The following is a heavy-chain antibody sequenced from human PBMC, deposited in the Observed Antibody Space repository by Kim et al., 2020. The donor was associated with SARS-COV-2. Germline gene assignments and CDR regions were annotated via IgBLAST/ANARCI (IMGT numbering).Heavy chain of an antibody. CDR3: ARVSITMVRGVIIRHGVDV. CDR1: WDSVSSNSAA. Sequence: SQTLSLTCAISWDSVSSNSAAWNWIRQSPSRGLEWLGRTYYRSKWYNDYAVSVKSRITINPDTSKNQFSLQLNSVTPEDTAVYYCARVSITMVRGVIIRHGVDVWGQGTTVTVSS. CDR2: TYYRSKWYN. V-gene: IGHV6-1*01. D-gene: IGHD3-10*01. J-gene: IGHJ6*02.